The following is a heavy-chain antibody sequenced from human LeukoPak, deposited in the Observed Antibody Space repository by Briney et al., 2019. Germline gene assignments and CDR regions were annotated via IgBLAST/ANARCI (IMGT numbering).Heavy chain of an antibody. CDR1: GFTLSSYA. J-gene: IGHJ6*02. CDR2: ISYDGSNK. CDR3: ARESTIGSHGMDV. Sequence: QPGGSLRLSCAPSGFTLSSYAMHWGRQAPGKGLGWVAVISYDGSNKYYADSVKGRFTISRDNSKNTLYLQINSLRAEDTAVYYCARESTIGSHGMDVWGQGTTVTVSS. D-gene: IGHD5/OR15-5a*01. V-gene: IGHV3-30*04.